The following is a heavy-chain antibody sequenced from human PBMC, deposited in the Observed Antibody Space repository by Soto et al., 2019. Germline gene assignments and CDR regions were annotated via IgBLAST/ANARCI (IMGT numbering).Heavy chain of an antibody. CDR2: MNPNSGNT. CDR3: ARGRYCSGGSCYQYYFDY. CDR1: GYTFTSYD. Sequence: ASVKVSCKASGYTFTSYDVNWVRQATGQGLEWMGWMNPNSGNTGYAQKFQGRVTMTRNTSISTAYMELSSLRSEDTALYYCARGRYCSGGSCYQYYFDYWGQGTLVTVSS. V-gene: IGHV1-8*01. D-gene: IGHD2-15*01. J-gene: IGHJ4*02.